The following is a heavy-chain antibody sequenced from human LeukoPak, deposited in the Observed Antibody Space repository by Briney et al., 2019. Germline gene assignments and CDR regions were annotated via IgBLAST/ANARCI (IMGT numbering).Heavy chain of an antibody. CDR3: ARDHEWGYCSSTSCSDFDY. D-gene: IGHD2-2*01. Sequence: GGSLRLSCAASGFTFSSYSMNWVRQAPGKGLEWVSYISSSSSTIYYADSVKGRFTISRDNAKNSLYLQMNSLRAEDTAVYYCARDHEWGYCSSTSCSDFDYWGQGTLVTVSS. J-gene: IGHJ4*02. CDR1: GFTFSSYS. V-gene: IGHV3-48*04. CDR2: ISSSSSTI.